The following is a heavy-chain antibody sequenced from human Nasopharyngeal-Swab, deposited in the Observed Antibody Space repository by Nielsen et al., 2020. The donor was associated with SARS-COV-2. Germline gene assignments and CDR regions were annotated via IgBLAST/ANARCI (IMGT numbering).Heavy chain of an antibody. CDR1: GFTFSSYD. Sequence: GGSLRLSCAASGFTFSSYDMHWVRQAPGKGLEWVAVISHDGSNRYYADSVKGRFTISRDNSKNTLYLQMNSLRDEDTAVYYCAKVKWDRKAPVDYWGQGTLVTVSS. CDR2: ISHDGSNR. D-gene: IGHD1-26*01. V-gene: IGHV3-30*18. CDR3: AKVKWDRKAPVDY. J-gene: IGHJ4*02.